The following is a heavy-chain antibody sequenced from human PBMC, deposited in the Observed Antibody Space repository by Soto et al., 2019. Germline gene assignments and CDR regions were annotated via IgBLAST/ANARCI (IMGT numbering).Heavy chain of an antibody. J-gene: IGHJ6*02. Sequence: PSETLSLTCTVSGGSISSYYWSWIRQPPGKGLEWIGYIYYSGSTNYNPSLKSRVTISVDTSKNQFSLKLSSVTAADTAVYYCAGAWGAYYYYYGMDVWGQGTTVTVS. CDR3: AGAWGAYYYYYGMDV. V-gene: IGHV4-59*01. CDR2: IYYSGST. D-gene: IGHD7-27*01. CDR1: GGSISSYY.